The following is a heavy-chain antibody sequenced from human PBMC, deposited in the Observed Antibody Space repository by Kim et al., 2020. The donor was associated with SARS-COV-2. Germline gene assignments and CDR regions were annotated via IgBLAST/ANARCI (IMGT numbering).Heavy chain of an antibody. CDR3: SRGPIKSSLWFGGVRGAF. Sequence: SETLSLTCAVYGGSFSGYYWSWIRQPPGKGLEWIGEINHSGSTNYNPSLKSRVTISVDTSKNQFSLKLSSVTAADTAGYYCSRGPIKSSLWFGGVRGAF. CDR2: INHSGST. D-gene: IGHD3-10*01. J-gene: IGHJ3*01. CDR1: GGSFSGYY. V-gene: IGHV4-34*01.